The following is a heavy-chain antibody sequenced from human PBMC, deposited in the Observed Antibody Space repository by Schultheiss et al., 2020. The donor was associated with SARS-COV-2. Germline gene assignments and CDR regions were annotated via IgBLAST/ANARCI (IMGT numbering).Heavy chain of an antibody. CDR3: AIDKGDY. CDR2: IYASGST. V-gene: IGHV4-38-2*02. J-gene: IGHJ4*02. Sequence: SETLSLTCTVSGYSISSGYYWGWIRQPAGKGLEWIGRIYASGSTTYNPSLKSRVTMSVDTSKNQFSLNLSSVTAADTAVYYCAIDKGDYWGQGALVTVSS. CDR1: GYSISSGYY.